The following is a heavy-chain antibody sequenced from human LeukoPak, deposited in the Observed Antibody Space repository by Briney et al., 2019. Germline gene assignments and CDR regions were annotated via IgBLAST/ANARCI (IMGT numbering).Heavy chain of an antibody. J-gene: IGHJ4*02. CDR1: GYSISSGYY. CDR2: VYRSGST. V-gene: IGHV4-38-2*01. D-gene: IGHD1-26*01. CDR3: ARLSGAPVRHPIYHFDY. Sequence: SETLSLTCAVSGYSISSGYYWGWIRQPPGKGLEWIGNVYRSGSTYKNPSLKSRVSISLDTSNNQFSLKLTSVTAADTAIYYCARLSGAPVRHPIYHFDYWGQGTLVTVSS.